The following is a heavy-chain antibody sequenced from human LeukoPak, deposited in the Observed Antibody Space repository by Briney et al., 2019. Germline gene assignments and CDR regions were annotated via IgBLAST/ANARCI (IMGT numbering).Heavy chain of an antibody. Sequence: GASVKVSCKASGGTFSSYAISWVRQAPGQGLEWMGGIIPIFGTANYAQKFQGRVTITADESTSTAYMELSSLRSEDTAVYYCARARTAAAGTFDYWGQGTLVTVSS. V-gene: IGHV1-69*13. CDR2: IIPIFGTA. J-gene: IGHJ4*02. CDR1: GGTFSSYA. CDR3: ARARTAAAGTFDY. D-gene: IGHD6-13*01.